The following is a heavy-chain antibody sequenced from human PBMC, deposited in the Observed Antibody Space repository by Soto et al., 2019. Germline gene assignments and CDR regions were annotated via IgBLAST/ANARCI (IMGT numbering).Heavy chain of an antibody. Sequence: QVQLQETGPGLVKPSQTLSLTCTVSGGSISSGGNYWSWIRQHPGKGLAWIGYIYYSGSTYYNPYLKSRVTISVHTSKNQFSLELSSVTAADRAVYYCAIDRITMDKCHWFDPWGQGTLVTVSS. CDR2: IYYSGST. J-gene: IGHJ5*02. CDR1: GGSISSGGNY. V-gene: IGHV4-31*03. CDR3: AIDRITMDKCHWFDP. D-gene: IGHD3-3*01.